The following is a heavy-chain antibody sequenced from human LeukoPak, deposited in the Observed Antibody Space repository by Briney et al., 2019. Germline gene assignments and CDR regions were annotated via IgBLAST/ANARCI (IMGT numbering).Heavy chain of an antibody. V-gene: IGHV3-7*01. J-gene: IGHJ4*02. CDR2: IKPDGSEK. CDR1: GFTFSTYW. Sequence: GGSLRLSCAASGFTFSTYWMGWVRQAPGKGLEWVAKIKPDGSEKDHVDSVKGRFTISRDNAKNSLYLQLNSLRAEDTAVYYSARSRFYFDYWGQGTLVTVSS. CDR3: ARSRFYFDY.